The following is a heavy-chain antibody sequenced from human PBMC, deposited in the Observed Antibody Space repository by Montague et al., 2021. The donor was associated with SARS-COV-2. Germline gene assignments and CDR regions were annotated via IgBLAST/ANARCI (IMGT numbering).Heavy chain of an antibody. CDR1: GFTFSSYA. CDR2: ISYDGSNK. Sequence: SLRLSCAASGFTFSSYAMHWVRQAPDKGLEWVAVISYDGSNKYYADSVKGRFTISRDNSKNTLYLQMNSLRAEDTAVYYCASTLLEIFFDYWGQGTLVTVSS. V-gene: IGHV3-30-3*01. CDR3: ASTLLEIFFDY. J-gene: IGHJ4*02. D-gene: IGHD3-9*01.